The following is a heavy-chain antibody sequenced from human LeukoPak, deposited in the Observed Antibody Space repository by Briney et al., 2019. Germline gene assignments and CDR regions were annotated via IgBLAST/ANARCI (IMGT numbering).Heavy chain of an antibody. CDR2: ISSSSSTI. CDR1: GFTFSSYE. V-gene: IGHV3-48*01. Sequence: GGSLRLSCAASGFTFSSYEMNWVRQAPGKGLEWVSYISSSSSTIYYADSVKGRFTISRDNAKNSLYLQMNSLRAEDTAVYYCARDVQWFGELFGYYYYYMDVWGKGTTVTVSS. J-gene: IGHJ6*03. D-gene: IGHD3-10*01. CDR3: ARDVQWFGELFGYYYYYMDV.